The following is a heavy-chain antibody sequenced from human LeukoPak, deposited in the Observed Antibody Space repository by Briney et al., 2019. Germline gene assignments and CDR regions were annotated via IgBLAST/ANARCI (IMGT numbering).Heavy chain of an antibody. Sequence: GGSLRLSCEGSGFTFSNYWMSLVRQAPGKGLEWVANIKTDGSEKYYVDSVKGRFTISRDNAKNSLYLQMNSLRAEDTAVYYCATYSSLNAREFQYWGQGTLVTVSS. D-gene: IGHD3-22*01. CDR2: IKTDGSEK. CDR1: GFTFSNYW. V-gene: IGHV3-7*01. J-gene: IGHJ1*01. CDR3: ATYSSLNAREFQY.